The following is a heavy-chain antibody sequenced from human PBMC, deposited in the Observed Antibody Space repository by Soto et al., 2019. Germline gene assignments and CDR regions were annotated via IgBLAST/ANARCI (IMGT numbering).Heavy chain of an antibody. CDR1: GYTFTSDG. J-gene: IGHJ4*01. D-gene: IGHD3-22*01. Sequence: ASVKVFCKASGYTFTSDGISWVRQAPGQGRGWMGWISAYNGNTNYAQKRQGRVTMTTDTSTIPAYMELRSPRSHATAASYCATHFGHYDRSGHWLYFHYCGHGTRVT. V-gene: IGHV1-18*01. CDR3: ATHFGHYDRSGHWLYFHY. CDR2: ISAYNGNT.